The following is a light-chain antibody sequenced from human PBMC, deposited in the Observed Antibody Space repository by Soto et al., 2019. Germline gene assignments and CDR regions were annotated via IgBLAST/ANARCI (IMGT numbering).Light chain of an antibody. Sequence: DIQMTQSPSTLSASVGDRVTITCRASQSISSWLAWYQQKPGKAPKLLIYKASSLESGVPSRFSGSGSGTESTLTISGLQPDDCATYYCQQYNSYWTFDQGTKVEIK. V-gene: IGKV1-5*03. CDR1: QSISSW. CDR2: KAS. J-gene: IGKJ1*01. CDR3: QQYNSYWT.